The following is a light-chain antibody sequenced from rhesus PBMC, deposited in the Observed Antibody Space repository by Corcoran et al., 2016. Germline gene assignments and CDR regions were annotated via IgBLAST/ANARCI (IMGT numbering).Light chain of an antibody. CDR1: TDINNY. V-gene: IGKV1-66*01. CDR2: YPS. Sequence: DIQMTQSPSSLSASVGDTVTITCRASTDINNYLSWYQQKPGKAPNPLIFYPSSLETGVPSRFSGSGSGTDYTLPISSLQPEDIATYCCQQYNDSPLTFGGGAKVEIK. J-gene: IGKJ4*01. CDR3: QQYNDSPLT.